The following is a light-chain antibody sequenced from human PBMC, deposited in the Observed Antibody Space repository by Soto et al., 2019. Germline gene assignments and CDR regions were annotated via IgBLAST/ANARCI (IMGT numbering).Light chain of an antibody. CDR2: EVS. CDR3: SSYTTSSTRV. Sequence: QSVLTQPASVSGSPGKSLTISCTGTSSDVGGYKFVSWYQQHPGKAPKLMIYEVSNRPSGVSNRFSGSKSGNTASLTISGLQADDEADYYCSSYTTSSTRVFGGGTKLTVL. V-gene: IGLV2-14*01. J-gene: IGLJ3*02. CDR1: SSDVGGYKF.